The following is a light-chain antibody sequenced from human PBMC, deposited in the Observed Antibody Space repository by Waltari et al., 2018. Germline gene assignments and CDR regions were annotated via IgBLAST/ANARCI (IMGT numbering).Light chain of an antibody. J-gene: IGKJ2*01. Sequence: EIVMLQSPATLSVSPGERATLSCRASQSVSSNLAWYQQKPGQAPRLLIYGASTRATGIPARFSGSESGTEFTLTISSLQSEDFAVYYCQQYNNSLPYTFGQGTKLEIK. CDR1: QSVSSN. V-gene: IGKV3D-15*02. CDR3: QQYNNSLPYT. CDR2: GAS.